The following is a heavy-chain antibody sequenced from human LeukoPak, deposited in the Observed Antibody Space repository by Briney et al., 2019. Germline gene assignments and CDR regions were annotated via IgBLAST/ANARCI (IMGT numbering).Heavy chain of an antibody. J-gene: IGHJ4*02. CDR2: INHSGST. CDR3: ARSSRTIFGVVIIPFDY. D-gene: IGHD3-3*01. CDR1: GGSFSGYY. Sequence: SETLSLTCAVYGGSFSGYYWSWIRQPPGKGLEWIGKINHSGSTNYNSSLKSRVTISVDTSKNQFSLKLSSVTAADTAVYYCARSSRTIFGVVIIPFDYWGQGTLVTVSS. V-gene: IGHV4-34*01.